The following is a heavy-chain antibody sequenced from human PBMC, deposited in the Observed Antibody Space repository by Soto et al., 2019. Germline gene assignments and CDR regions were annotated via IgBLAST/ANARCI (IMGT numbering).Heavy chain of an antibody. J-gene: IGHJ3*02. D-gene: IGHD4-17*01. Sequence: LRLSCAASGFSFSTYAMSWVRQAPGKGLEWVSAISGSGDSTYSADSVRGRFTISRDNSINTLYLQMNNLGSEDTAVYYCAHPRGYGVFDAYDIWGQGTMVTVS. CDR3: AHPRGYGVFDAYDI. CDR2: ISGSGDST. V-gene: IGHV3-23*01. CDR1: GFSFSTYA.